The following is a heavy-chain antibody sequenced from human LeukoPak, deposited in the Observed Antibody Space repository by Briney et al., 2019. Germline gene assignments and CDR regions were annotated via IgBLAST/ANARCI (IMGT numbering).Heavy chain of an antibody. CDR3: ARGRGYSGYDAFDI. Sequence: GGSLRLSCAASGFTVSSNYMSWVRQAPGKGLEWVSVIYSGGSTYYADSVKGRFTISRHNSKNTLYLQMNSLRSEDTAVYYCARGRGYSGYDAFDIWGQGTMVTVSS. D-gene: IGHD5-12*01. J-gene: IGHJ3*02. CDR1: GFTVSSNY. V-gene: IGHV3-53*04. CDR2: IYSGGST.